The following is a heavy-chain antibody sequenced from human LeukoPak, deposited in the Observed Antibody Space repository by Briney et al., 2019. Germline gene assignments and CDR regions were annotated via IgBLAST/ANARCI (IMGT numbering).Heavy chain of an antibody. D-gene: IGHD1-26*01. J-gene: IGHJ4*02. CDR3: AKVVGAYLGGYFDY. CDR1: GFTFDDYA. Sequence: PGRSLRLSCAASGFTFDDYAMHWVRQAPGKGLEWVSGISWNSGSIGYADSVKGRFTISRDNAKNSLYLQMNSLRAEDTALYYCAKVVGAYLGGYFDYWGQGTLVTVSS. CDR2: ISWNSGSI. V-gene: IGHV3-9*01.